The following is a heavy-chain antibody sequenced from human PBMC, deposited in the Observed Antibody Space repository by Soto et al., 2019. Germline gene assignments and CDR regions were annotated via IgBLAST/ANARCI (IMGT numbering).Heavy chain of an antibody. D-gene: IGHD3-10*01. CDR2: IYHTGST. CDR1: GGSISSSNW. V-gene: IGHV4-4*02. CDR3: ARGDPLLWFGEKVYYGMDV. J-gene: IGHJ6*02. Sequence: SETLSLTCAVSGGSISSSNWWSWVRQPPGKGLEWIGEIYHTGSTTYNPSLNSRVTISVDKSKNQFSLELSSVTAADTAVYYCARGDPLLWFGEKVYYGMDVWGQGTTVTVPS.